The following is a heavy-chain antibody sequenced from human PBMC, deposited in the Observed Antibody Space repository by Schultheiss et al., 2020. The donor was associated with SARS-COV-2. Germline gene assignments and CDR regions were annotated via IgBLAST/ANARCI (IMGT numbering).Heavy chain of an antibody. V-gene: IGHV1-2*06. J-gene: IGHJ4*02. CDR3: ARDRDYYE. Sequence: ASVKVSCKASGYTFIDYNIHWLRQAPGQALEWLGRINPNSYDPRYSQKFQGRITMTSDTSISTAYMALSRLRFDDTAVYYCARDRDYYEWGQGTLVTVSS. D-gene: IGHD3-22*01. CDR1: GYTFIDYN. CDR2: INPNSYDP.